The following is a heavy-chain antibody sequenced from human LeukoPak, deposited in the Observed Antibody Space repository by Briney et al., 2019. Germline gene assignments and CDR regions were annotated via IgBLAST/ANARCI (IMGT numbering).Heavy chain of an antibody. Sequence: ASVKVSCKASGYTFTGYYMHWVRQAPGQGLEWMGRINPNSGGTNYAQKFQGRVTMATDTSTSTAYMELRSLRSDDTAVYYCARGGYCSSTSCYDYYYYGMDVWGQGTTVTVSS. V-gene: IGHV1-2*06. J-gene: IGHJ6*02. D-gene: IGHD2-2*01. CDR2: INPNSGGT. CDR1: GYTFTGYY. CDR3: ARGGYCSSTSCYDYYYYGMDV.